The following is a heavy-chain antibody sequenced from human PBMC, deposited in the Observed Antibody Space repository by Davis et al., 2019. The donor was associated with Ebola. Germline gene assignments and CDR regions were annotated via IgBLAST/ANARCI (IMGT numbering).Heavy chain of an antibody. CDR3: ARGWELPAGDY. CDR2: IYYSGST. CDR1: GGSISSGGYY. V-gene: IGHV4-31*03. Sequence: MPSETLSLTCTVSGGSISSGGYYWSWIRQHPGKGLEWIGYIYYSGSTYYNPSLKSRVTISVDTSKNQFSLKLSSVTAADTAVYYCARGWELPAGDYWGQGTLVTVSS. J-gene: IGHJ4*02. D-gene: IGHD1-26*01.